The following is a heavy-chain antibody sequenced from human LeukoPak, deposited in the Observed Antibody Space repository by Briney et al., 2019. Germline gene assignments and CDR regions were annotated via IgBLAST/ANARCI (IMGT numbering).Heavy chain of an antibody. CDR2: MSGNGGIT. CDR3: AKDRWAYSSGWYNAFDI. Sequence: GGSLRLSCAASGFTFSSYAMSWVRQAPGKGLEWVSVMSGNGGITYYADSVKGRFTISRDNSKNTLHLQMNILRAEDTAVYYCAKDRWAYSSGWYNAFDIWGQRTMVTVSS. D-gene: IGHD6-13*01. CDR1: GFTFSSYA. V-gene: IGHV3-23*01. J-gene: IGHJ3*02.